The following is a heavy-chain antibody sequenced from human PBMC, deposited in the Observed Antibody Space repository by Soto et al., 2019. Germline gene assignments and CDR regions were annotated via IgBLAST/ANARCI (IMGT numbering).Heavy chain of an antibody. V-gene: IGHV2-5*02. CDR1: GFSLSTSGVG. CDR2: IYWDDDK. J-gene: IGHJ5*02. CDR3: ANRPIVVPGTRGFAWFDP. D-gene: IGHD6-19*01. Sequence: QITLKESGPTLVKPTQTLTLTCTFSGFSLSTSGVGVGWIRQPPGKALEWLAFIYWDDDKRYSPSLKSRLTIPKDTSRNQVVLTMTNMDPVDTATYYCANRPIVVPGTRGFAWFDPWGQGTLVTVSP.